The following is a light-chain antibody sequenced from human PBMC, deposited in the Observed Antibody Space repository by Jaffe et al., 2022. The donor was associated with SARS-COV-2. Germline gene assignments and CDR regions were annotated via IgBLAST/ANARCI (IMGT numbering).Light chain of an antibody. CDR2: GAS. CDR3: QQYGSSPT. V-gene: IGKV3-20*01. Sequence: EIVLTQSPGTLSLSPGERATLSCRASQSVSSGYLAWYQQKPGQAPRLLIYGASSTATGIPHRFSGSGSGTDFTLTISRLEPEDFAVYYCQQYGSSPTFGPGTKVDLK. CDR1: QSVSSGY. J-gene: IGKJ3*01.